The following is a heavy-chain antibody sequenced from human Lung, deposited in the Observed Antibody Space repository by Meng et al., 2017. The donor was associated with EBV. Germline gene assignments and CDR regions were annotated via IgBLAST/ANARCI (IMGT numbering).Heavy chain of an antibody. CDR3: AKDRDSTGWYGYFDY. J-gene: IGHJ4*02. D-gene: IGHD6-19*01. CDR1: GFTFSSYA. Sequence: VGSGGDLMQPGGSLSLSCAASGFTFSSYAMSWVRQAPGKGLEWVSAISGSGSSVFYADSVKGRSTISRDNSKNTLDLQMNSLRAEDTAVYYCAKDRDSTGWYGYFDYWGQGTLVTVSS. CDR2: ISGSGSSV. V-gene: IGHV3-23*04.